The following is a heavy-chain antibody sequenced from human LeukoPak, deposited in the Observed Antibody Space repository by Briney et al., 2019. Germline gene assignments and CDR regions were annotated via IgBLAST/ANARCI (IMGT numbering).Heavy chain of an antibody. D-gene: IGHD3-10*01. CDR2: IYYSGST. J-gene: IGHJ5*02. CDR1: GGSISSGDYY. Sequence: SETLSLTCTVSGGSISSGDYYWSWIRQPPGKGLEWIGYIYYSGSTYYNPSLKSRVTISVDTSKNQFSLKLSSVTAADTAVYYCASERGSNWFDLWGQGTLVTVSS. V-gene: IGHV4-30-4*01. CDR3: ASERGSNWFDL.